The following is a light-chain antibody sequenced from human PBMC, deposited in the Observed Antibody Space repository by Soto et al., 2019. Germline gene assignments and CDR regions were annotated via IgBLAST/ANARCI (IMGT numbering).Light chain of an antibody. Sequence: DVQLTQSPSFLSASVGDRVTITCRASQGIFKYLAWYQQKPGKAPRLLIYAASTLHSGVPSRFSGSGSGTEFTLTISSLQPEDFATYYCQELNSYPRVSFGQGTRLEIQ. V-gene: IGKV1-9*01. CDR2: AAS. CDR3: QELNSYPRVS. CDR1: QGIFKY. J-gene: IGKJ5*01.